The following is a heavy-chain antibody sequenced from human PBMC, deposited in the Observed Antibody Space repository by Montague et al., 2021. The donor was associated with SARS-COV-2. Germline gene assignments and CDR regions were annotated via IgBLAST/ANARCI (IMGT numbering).Heavy chain of an antibody. CDR3: ARLVWFGELSSENWFDP. CDR2: IYYRGST. Sequence: SETLSLTCTVSGGSISGSSNYWGWIRQPPGKGLEWIGSIYYRGSTYYNSSLKSRVTISVDTSKNQFSLKLNSVTAADTAVYYCARLVWFGELSSENWFDPWGQGTLVTVSS. D-gene: IGHD3-10*01. J-gene: IGHJ5*02. V-gene: IGHV4-39*01. CDR1: GGSISGSSNY.